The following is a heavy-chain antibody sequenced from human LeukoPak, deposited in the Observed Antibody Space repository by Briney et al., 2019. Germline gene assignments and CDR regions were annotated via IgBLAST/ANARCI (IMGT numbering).Heavy chain of an antibody. CDR3: ARGAIFGVVIPHYFDY. J-gene: IGHJ4*02. D-gene: IGHD3-3*01. CDR2: IYYSGST. V-gene: IGHV4-59*01. CDR1: GGSISSYY. Sequence: SETLSLXCTVSGGSISSYYWRWTRQPPGKGLEWIGYIYYSGSTNYNPSLKIRVTISVDTSKNQSSLKLSSVTAADTAVYYCARGAIFGVVIPHYFDYWGQGTLVTVSS.